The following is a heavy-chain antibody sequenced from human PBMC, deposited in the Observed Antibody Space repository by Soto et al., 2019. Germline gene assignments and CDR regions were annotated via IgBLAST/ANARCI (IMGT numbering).Heavy chain of an antibody. J-gene: IGHJ5*02. D-gene: IGHD6-13*01. Sequence: QVQLVQSGAEVKKPGSSVKVSCKASGGTFSSYAISWVRQAPGQGLEWMGGIIPIFGTANYAEKFQGRVTITADECTSTARSGLRSLRAEDTAVYYRARALRAAAGGPLRRVWGVARFEPWGQGSLVSVS. CDR3: ARALRAAAGGPLRRVWGVARFEP. CDR2: IIPIFGTA. V-gene: IGHV1-69*12. CDR1: GGTFSSYA.